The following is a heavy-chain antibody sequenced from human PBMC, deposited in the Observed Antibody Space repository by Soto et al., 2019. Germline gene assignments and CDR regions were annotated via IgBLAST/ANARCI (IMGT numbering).Heavy chain of an antibody. V-gene: IGHV3-30*18. CDR1: GFTFSNYG. CDR2: ISYDENNK. D-gene: IGHD3-3*01. Sequence: QVQLVESGGGVVQPGRSLRLSCATSGFTFSNYGMHWVRQAPGKGLEWVAVISYDENNKDYVDSVKDRFAISRDNSKNTVYLQMNILRAEDTAMYFCAKDRSSQFWSGFCDYWGQGALVTVSS. CDR3: AKDRSSQFWSGFCDY. J-gene: IGHJ4*02.